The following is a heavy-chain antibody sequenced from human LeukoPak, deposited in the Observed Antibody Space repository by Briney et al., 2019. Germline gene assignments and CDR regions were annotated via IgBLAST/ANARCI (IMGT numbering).Heavy chain of an antibody. V-gene: IGHV3-33*01. J-gene: IGHJ4*02. CDR3: ASEKYHTGSHTTPDY. Sequence: GGSLRLSCAASGFNFGSFVMHWVRQAPGKGLEWVAVIWYDGSHQYYVDSVKGRFTVSRDNSKNTLFLQMNSLRVEDTAVYYCASEKYHTGSHTTPDYWGQGTLVTVSS. CDR2: IWYDGSHQ. D-gene: IGHD1-26*01. CDR1: GFNFGSFV.